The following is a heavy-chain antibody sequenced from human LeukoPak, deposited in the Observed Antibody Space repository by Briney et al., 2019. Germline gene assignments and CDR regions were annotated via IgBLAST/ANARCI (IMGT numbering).Heavy chain of an antibody. J-gene: IGHJ4*02. V-gene: IGHV4-59*01. CDR1: GGSISSYY. Sequence: SETLSLTCTDSGGSISSYYWSWIRQPPGKGLEGIGYIYYSGSTNYNPSLKSRVTISVDTSKNQFSLKLSSVTAADTAVYYCARHGIAVAPSVWGQGTLVTVSS. D-gene: IGHD6-19*01. CDR3: ARHGIAVAPSV. CDR2: IYYSGST.